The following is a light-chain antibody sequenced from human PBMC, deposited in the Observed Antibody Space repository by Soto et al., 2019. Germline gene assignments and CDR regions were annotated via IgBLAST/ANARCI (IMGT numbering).Light chain of an antibody. J-gene: IGKJ1*01. V-gene: IGKV3-20*01. CDR3: QQHGDSPRT. CDR2: GAS. Sequence: EIVLTQSPCTLSLFPGERATLSCRASQSLSNNYLAWYQQKPGQAPRLLIYGASRRATGIPDRFSGSGSGKDFTLTISRLEPEDVAVYYCQQHGDSPRTFGQGTKVEIK. CDR1: QSLSNNY.